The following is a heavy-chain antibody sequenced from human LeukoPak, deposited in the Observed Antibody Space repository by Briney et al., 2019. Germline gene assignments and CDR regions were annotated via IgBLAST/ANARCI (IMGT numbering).Heavy chain of an antibody. CDR2: INPNSGGT. CDR1: GYTFTGFY. Sequence: ASVKVSCKASGYTFTGFYMHWVRQAPGQGLEWMGWINPNSGGTNYAQKFQGRVTMTRDTSVNTAYMELSSLRSDDTAVYYCAREEVSVISDTCCSGLGYWGQGTLVTVSS. J-gene: IGHJ4*02. CDR3: AREEVSVISDTCCSGLGY. D-gene: IGHD3-10*01. V-gene: IGHV1-2*02.